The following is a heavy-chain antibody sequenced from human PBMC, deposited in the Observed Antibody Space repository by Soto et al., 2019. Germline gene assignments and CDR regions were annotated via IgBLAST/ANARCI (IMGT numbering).Heavy chain of an antibody. CDR3: ARGGGNYGPGAFDV. V-gene: IGHV1-18*04. CDR1: GYTFTDYG. D-gene: IGHD3-16*01. Sequence: QVQLVQSGAEVKTPGASVKVSCHASGYTFTDYGINWVRQAPGQGLEWMAWISTYNGKNHHAPNVEGNLPMTTATSTTTAYMELRSLRSDDTAVYYCARGGGNYGPGAFDVWGQGTRVTVSS. J-gene: IGHJ3*01. CDR2: ISTYNGKN.